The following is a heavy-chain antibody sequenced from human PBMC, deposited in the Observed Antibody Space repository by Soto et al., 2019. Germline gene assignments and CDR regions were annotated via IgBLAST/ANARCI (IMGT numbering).Heavy chain of an antibody. V-gene: IGHV3-15*01. Sequence: EVQLVESGGGLVKPGGSLRLSCAGSGFTFSNAWMSWVRRAPGKGLEWVGRIKSDAYGGAIDYAAPVKGRFTISRDDSKNTLYLQINNLRAEDPAVYYCTKTKGRIDPPTNDFWGQRTAVIVSS. D-gene: IGHD2-8*01. CDR2: IKSDAYGGAI. CDR1: GFTFSNAW. J-gene: IGHJ4*02. CDR3: TKTKGRIDPPTNDF.